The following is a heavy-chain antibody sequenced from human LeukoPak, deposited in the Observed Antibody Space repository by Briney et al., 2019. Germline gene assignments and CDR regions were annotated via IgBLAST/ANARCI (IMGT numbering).Heavy chain of an antibody. CDR1: GYTFSNYY. D-gene: IGHD1-1*01. V-gene: IGHV1-46*01. J-gene: IGHJ6*02. CDR3: ARETYNNYSGMDV. Sequence: ASVTVSCKASGYTFSNYYMHWVRQAPGQGLEWMGVTNPRGGSTTYAQKFQGRVTMSRDTPTSTVHMELSSLRSEDTAVYYCARETYNNYSGMDVWGQGTTVTVSS. CDR2: TNPRGGST.